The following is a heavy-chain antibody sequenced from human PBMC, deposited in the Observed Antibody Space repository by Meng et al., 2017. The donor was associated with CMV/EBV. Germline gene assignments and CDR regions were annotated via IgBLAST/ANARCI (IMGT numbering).Heavy chain of an antibody. V-gene: IGHV3-48*04. Sequence: GESLKISCAASGFIFSSYSMNWVRQAPGKGLEWVSYISSSSSTIYYADSVKGRFTISRDNAKNSLYLQMNSLRAEDTAVYYCARGGNYDFWSGAPYFDYWGQGTLVTVSS. CDR3: ARGGNYDFWSGAPYFDY. J-gene: IGHJ4*02. CDR2: ISSSSSTI. D-gene: IGHD3-3*01. CDR1: GFIFSSYS.